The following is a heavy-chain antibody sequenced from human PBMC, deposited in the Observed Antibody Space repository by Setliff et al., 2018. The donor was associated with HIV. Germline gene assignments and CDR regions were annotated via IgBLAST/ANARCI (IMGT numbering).Heavy chain of an antibody. CDR3: ARAYTSGWYLELGLSYFDS. V-gene: IGHV1-18*01. D-gene: IGHD6-19*01. Sequence: ASVKVSCKASGYSFTSYGISWVRQVPGQGFEWMGWISPYNENTDYVQKFQGRVTMTTDTSTNTAYMELRSLRSDDTAVYYCARAYTSGWYLELGLSYFDSWGQGTLVTVSS. CDR2: ISPYNENT. CDR1: GYSFTSYG. J-gene: IGHJ4*02.